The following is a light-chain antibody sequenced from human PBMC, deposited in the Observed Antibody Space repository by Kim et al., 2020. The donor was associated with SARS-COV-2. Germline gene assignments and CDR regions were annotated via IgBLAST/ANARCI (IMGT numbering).Light chain of an antibody. V-gene: IGLV2-14*03. CDR2: DVS. CDR1: SSDVGGYNY. Sequence: GHPITISCTGTSSDVGGYNYVSWYQQHPGKAPKLMIYDVSNRPSGVSNRFSGSKSGNTASLTISGLQAEDEADYYCSSYTSSSSVVFGGGTQLTVL. J-gene: IGLJ2*01. CDR3: SSYTSSSSVV.